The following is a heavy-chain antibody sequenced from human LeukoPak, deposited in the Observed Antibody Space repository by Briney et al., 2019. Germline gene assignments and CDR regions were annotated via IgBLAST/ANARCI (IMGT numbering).Heavy chain of an antibody. CDR2: INAGNGNT. CDR1: RYTFTGYA. CDR3: ARDASYDSWDY. D-gene: IGHD3-3*01. V-gene: IGHV1-3*01. Sequence: ASVKVSCKASRYTFTGYAMHWVRQAPGQRLEWMGWINAGNGNTKYSQKFQGRVTITRDTSASTAYMELSSLRSEDTAVYYCARDASYDSWDYWGQGTLVTVSS. J-gene: IGHJ4*02.